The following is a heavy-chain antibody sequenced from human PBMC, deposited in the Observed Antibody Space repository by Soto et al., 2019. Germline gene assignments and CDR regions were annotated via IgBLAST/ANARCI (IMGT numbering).Heavy chain of an antibody. CDR2: LTGSGGST. V-gene: IGHV3-23*01. CDR3: AKQPRTSSWYAEY. CDR1: GFTFNSYA. J-gene: IGHJ4*02. D-gene: IGHD6-13*01. Sequence: GGSLRLSCAASGFTFNSYAMSWVRQAPGKGLEWVSSLTGSGGSTYYADSVKGRFTISRDNFKNTLYLQMDSLRAGDTALYYCAKQPRTSSWYAEYWGQGALVTVPS.